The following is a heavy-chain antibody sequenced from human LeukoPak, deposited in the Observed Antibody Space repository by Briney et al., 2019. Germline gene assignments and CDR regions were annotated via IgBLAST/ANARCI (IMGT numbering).Heavy chain of an antibody. CDR1: GFTFSSYS. J-gene: IGHJ4*02. V-gene: IGHV3-21*01. CDR2: ISSSSSYI. CDR3: ARAVSSGYYTN. Sequence: GGSLRLSCAASGFTFSSYSMNWVRQAPGKGLEWVSSISSSSSYIYYADSVKGRFTISRDNAKNSLYLQMNSLRAEDTAVYSCARAVSSGYYTNWGQGTLVTVSS. D-gene: IGHD3-22*01.